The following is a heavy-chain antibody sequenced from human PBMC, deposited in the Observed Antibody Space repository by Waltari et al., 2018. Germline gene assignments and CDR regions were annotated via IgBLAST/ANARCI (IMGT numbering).Heavy chain of an antibody. CDR1: GFTFRRYW. Sequence: EVQLVESGGGLVQPGGSLRLSCAASGFTFRRYWMPWVRQGPGKGLVWVSRINSDGSTTNYADSVKGRFTISRDNAKNTLYLQMNSLRAEDTAVYYCARGLRGYYGMDVWGQGTTVTVSS. V-gene: IGHV3-74*01. CDR3: ARGLRGYYGMDV. CDR2: INSDGSTT. D-gene: IGHD4-17*01. J-gene: IGHJ6*02.